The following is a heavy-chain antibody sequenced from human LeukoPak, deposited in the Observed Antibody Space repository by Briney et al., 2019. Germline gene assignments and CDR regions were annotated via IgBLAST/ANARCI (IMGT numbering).Heavy chain of an antibody. CDR1: GGSFSGYY. CDR2: INHSGST. J-gene: IGHJ4*02. CDR3: AGGYCSGGSCGVFDY. Sequence: SETLSLTCAVYGGSFSGYYWSWIRQPPGKGLEWIGEINHSGSTNYNPSLKSRVTISVDTSKNQFSLKLSSVTAADTAVYYCAGGYCSGGSCGVFDYWGQGTLVTVSS. V-gene: IGHV4-34*01. D-gene: IGHD2-15*01.